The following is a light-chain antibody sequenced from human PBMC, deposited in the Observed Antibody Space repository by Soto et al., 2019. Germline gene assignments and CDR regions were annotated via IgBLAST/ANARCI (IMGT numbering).Light chain of an antibody. J-gene: IGLJ1*01. CDR2: EVS. CDR3: SSYPSSSTRV. Sequence: QSALTQPASVSGSPGQSITSSCTGTSSDVGAYNYVSWYQQHPGKAPKLMIYEVSNRPSGVSSRFSGSKSGNTASLTISGLQAEDEADYYCSSYPSSSTRVFGTGTKVTVL. V-gene: IGLV2-14*01. CDR1: SSDVGAYNY.